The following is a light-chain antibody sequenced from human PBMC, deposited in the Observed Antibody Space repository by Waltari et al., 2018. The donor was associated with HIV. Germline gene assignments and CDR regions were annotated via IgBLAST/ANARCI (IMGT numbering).Light chain of an antibody. CDR3: GTWDSSLSAYVV. CDR2: YNN. J-gene: IGLJ2*01. V-gene: IGLV1-51*01. CDR1: SSNIGSNY. Sequence: QSVLTQPPSVSAAPGQKVTISCSGSSSNIGSNYVSWYQQLPGTAPKLRIYYNNKRPSGIPDRFSGSKAGTSATLGITGLQTWDEADYYCGTWDSSLSAYVVFGGGTKLTVL.